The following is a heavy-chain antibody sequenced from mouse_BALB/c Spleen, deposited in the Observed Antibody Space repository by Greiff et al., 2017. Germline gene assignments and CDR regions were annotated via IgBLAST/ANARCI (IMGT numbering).Heavy chain of an antibody. CDR2: IDPSDSYT. J-gene: IGHJ3*01. Sequence: VQLQQSGAELVKPGASVKMSCKASGYTFTSYWMHWVKQRPGQGLEWIGVIDPSDSYTSYNQKFKGKATLTVDTSSSTAYMQLSSLTSEDSAVYYCTRNYGFAYWGQGTLVTVSA. D-gene: IGHD1-1*01. CDR1: GYTFTSYW. CDR3: TRNYGFAY. V-gene: IGHV1S127*01.